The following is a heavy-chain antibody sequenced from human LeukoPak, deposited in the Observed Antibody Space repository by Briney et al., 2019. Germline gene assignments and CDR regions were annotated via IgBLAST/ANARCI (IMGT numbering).Heavy chain of an antibody. CDR3: ARGLPSYGDYVDYYFYMDV. J-gene: IGHJ6*03. V-gene: IGHV4-4*07. CDR2: IYTSGST. CDR1: GDSISGFY. D-gene: IGHD4-17*01. Sequence: SETLSLTCTVSGDSISGFYWSWIRQPAGKGLQWIGRIYTSGSTNYNPSLKSRVTMSVDRSTNEFSLTVRSVTAADTALYYCARGLPSYGDYVDYYFYMDVWGKGTTVTVSS.